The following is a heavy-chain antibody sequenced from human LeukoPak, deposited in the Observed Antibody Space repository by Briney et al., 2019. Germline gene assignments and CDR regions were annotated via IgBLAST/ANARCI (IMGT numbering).Heavy chain of an antibody. CDR3: ARVGIALTSPFDY. CDR1: GFTFSDCY. V-gene: IGHV3-11*01. J-gene: IGHJ4*02. CDR2: MSSRGYPT. Sequence: PGGSLRLSCLASGFTFSDCYMSWVRQAPGKGLEWISYMSSRGYPTYYAESVKGRFTISRDNAKNTLYLQMHNLRTDDTAVYFCARVGIALTSPFDYWGLGTLVAVSS. D-gene: IGHD1-1*01.